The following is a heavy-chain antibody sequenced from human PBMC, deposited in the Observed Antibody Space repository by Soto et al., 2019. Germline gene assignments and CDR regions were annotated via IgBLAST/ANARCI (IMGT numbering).Heavy chain of an antibody. V-gene: IGHV3-33*01. CDR3: ARDMYSSSWYVPIDY. J-gene: IGHJ4*02. Sequence: QVQLVESGGGVVQPGRSLRLSCAASGFTFSSYGMHWVRQAPGKGLEWGADIWYEGSNKYYADSVKGRFTIARDNSKNTLYLQMNSLRAEDTAVYYWARDMYSSSWYVPIDYWGQGTLVTVSS. CDR1: GFTFSSYG. CDR2: IWYEGSNK. D-gene: IGHD6-13*01.